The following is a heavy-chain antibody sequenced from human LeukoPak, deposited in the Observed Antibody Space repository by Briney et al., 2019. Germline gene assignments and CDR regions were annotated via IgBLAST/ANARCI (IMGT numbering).Heavy chain of an antibody. Sequence: GGSLRLSCAASGFTFDDYGMSWVRHAPGKGLECVSGINWNGGSTGYADSVKGRFTISRDNAKKSLYLQMNSLRVEDTAVYYCARDKVSGPTLLDYWGQGTLVTVSS. J-gene: IGHJ4*02. V-gene: IGHV3-20*04. D-gene: IGHD5/OR15-5a*01. CDR3: ARDKVSGPTLLDY. CDR2: INWNGGST. CDR1: GFTFDDYG.